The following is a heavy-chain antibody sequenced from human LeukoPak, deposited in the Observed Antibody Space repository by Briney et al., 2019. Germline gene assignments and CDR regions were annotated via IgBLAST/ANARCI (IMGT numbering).Heavy chain of an antibody. V-gene: IGHV4-34*01. CDR3: ARLVPVKHYYYYYGMDV. CDR1: GGSFSGYC. CDR2: INHSGST. J-gene: IGHJ6*02. Sequence: SETLSLTCAVYGGSFSGYCWSWIRQPPGKGLEWIGEINHSGSTNYNPSLKSRVTISVDTSKNQFSLKLSSVTAADTAVYYCARLVPVKHYYYYYGMDVWGQGTTVTVSS. D-gene: IGHD3-16*02.